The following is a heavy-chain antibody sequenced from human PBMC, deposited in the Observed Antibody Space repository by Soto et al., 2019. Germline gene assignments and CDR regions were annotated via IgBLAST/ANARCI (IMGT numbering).Heavy chain of an antibody. CDR3: TRVRGMRVCSSTSCYGYYYYYMDV. CDR1: GFTFGDYA. V-gene: IGHV3-49*03. D-gene: IGHD2-2*01. J-gene: IGHJ6*03. CDR2: IRSKAYGGTT. Sequence: GESLKISCTASGFTFGDYAMSWFRQAPGKGLEWVGFIRSKAYGGTTEYAASVKGRFTISRDDSKSIAYLQMNSLKTEDTAVYYCTRVRGMRVCSSTSCYGYYYYYMDVWGKGTTVTVSS.